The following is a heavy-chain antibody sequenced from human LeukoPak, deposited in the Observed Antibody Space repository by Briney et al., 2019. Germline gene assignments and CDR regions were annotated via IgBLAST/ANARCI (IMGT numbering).Heavy chain of an antibody. J-gene: IGHJ4*02. D-gene: IGHD6-13*01. CDR1: GFILHAYG. CDR3: TKAPYSSSWYYFDY. Sequence: PGGSLRLSCAASGFILHAYGMHWVRQAPGKGLEWVSGISRNSNTIYYADSVKGRFTISRDNAKTSLYLQMNSLIAKETALYYCTKAPYSSSWYYFDYWGQGTLVTVSS. CDR2: ISRNSNTI. V-gene: IGHV3-9*01.